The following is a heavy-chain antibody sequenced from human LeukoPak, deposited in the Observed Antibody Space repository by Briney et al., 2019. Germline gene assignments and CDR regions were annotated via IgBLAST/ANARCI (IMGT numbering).Heavy chain of an antibody. D-gene: IGHD1-1*01. CDR1: GYTFTSYY. CDR3: AKVLQRDPIGDY. Sequence: ASVKVSCKASGYTFTSYYMHWVRQAPGQGLEWMGWINPNSGGTNYAQKFQGRVTMTRDTSISTAYMELSRLRSDDTAVYYCAKVLQRDPIGDYWGQGTLVTVSS. CDR2: INPNSGGT. J-gene: IGHJ4*02. V-gene: IGHV1-2*02.